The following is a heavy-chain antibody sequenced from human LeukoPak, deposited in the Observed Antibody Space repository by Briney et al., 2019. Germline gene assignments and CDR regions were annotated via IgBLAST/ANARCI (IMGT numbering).Heavy chain of an antibody. Sequence: PSETLSLTCTVSGGSISSSGYYWGWIRQPPGKGLEWIGTMYYNGGTQYNPSLKSRVTISVDTSKNQFSLKLSSVTAADTAVYYCARSGYSSSWYHDYWGQGTLVTVSS. CDR2: MYYNGGT. D-gene: IGHD6-13*01. CDR3: ARSGYSSSWYHDY. V-gene: IGHV4-39*01. CDR1: GGSISSSGYY. J-gene: IGHJ4*02.